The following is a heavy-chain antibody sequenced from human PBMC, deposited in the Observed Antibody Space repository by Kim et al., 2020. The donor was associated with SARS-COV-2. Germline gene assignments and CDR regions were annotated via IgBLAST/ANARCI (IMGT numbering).Heavy chain of an antibody. J-gene: IGHJ5*02. CDR3: ARQEGPTTVTKGAWFDP. Sequence: SETLSLTCTVSGGSISSSSYYWGWIRQPPGKGLEWIGSIYYSGSTYYNPSLKSRVTISVDTSKNQFSLKLSSVTAADTAVYYCARQEGPTTVTKGAWFDPWGQGTLVTVSS. CDR2: IYYSGST. D-gene: IGHD4-17*01. V-gene: IGHV4-39*01. CDR1: GGSISSSSYY.